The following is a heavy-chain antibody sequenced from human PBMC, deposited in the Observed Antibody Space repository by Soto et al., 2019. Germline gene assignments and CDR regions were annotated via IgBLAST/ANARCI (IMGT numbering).Heavy chain of an antibody. Sequence: QMQLQESGPGLVKPSETLSLTCTVSGGSTSSSTYSWGWIRQPPGKGLEWIGSIYNSGVDYNPSLKSRVTISVDTSKTQFSRRLTSVTAADTALYYCARHPTGFPNWIDPWGQGIMVTVSS. CDR1: GGSTSSSTYS. D-gene: IGHD2-15*01. J-gene: IGHJ5*02. CDR3: ARHPTGFPNWIDP. V-gene: IGHV4-39*01. CDR2: IYNSGV.